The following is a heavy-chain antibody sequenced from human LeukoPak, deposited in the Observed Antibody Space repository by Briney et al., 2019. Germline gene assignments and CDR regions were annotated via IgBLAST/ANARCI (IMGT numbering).Heavy chain of an antibody. CDR2: INPSGGST. Sequence: GASVKVSCKASGYTFTSYYMHRVRQAPGQGLEWMGIINPSGGSTSYAQKFQGRVTMTRDTSTSTVYMELSSLRSEDTAVYYCARGPGIAVAGTWTWFDPWGQGTLVTVSS. CDR1: GYTFTSYY. V-gene: IGHV1-46*01. J-gene: IGHJ5*02. CDR3: ARGPGIAVAGTWTWFDP. D-gene: IGHD6-19*01.